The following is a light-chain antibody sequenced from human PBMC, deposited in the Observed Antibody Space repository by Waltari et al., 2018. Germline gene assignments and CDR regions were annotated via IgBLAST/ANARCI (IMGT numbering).Light chain of an antibody. CDR2: DVS. CDR3: SSYISSDTLEL. CDR1: SSDIGGYNY. J-gene: IGLJ2*01. V-gene: IGLV2-14*03. Sequence: QSALTQPASVSGSPRQSITISCPGTSSDIGGYNYSSWYQQHPGKAPKLIIFDVSNRPSGVSSRFSGSKSGNTASLTISGLQAQDEADYYCSSYISSDTLELFGGGTSLTVL.